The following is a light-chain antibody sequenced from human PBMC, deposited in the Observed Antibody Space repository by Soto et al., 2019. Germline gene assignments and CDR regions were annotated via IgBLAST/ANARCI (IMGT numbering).Light chain of an antibody. CDR1: QRVSNN. CDR2: DAS. J-gene: IGKJ1*01. V-gene: IGKV3-15*01. CDR3: QQYNNWPPCT. Sequence: ILMTQSPATLSVSPVERATLSCRASQRVSNNLAWYQQKPGQAPRHLIYDASTRATDIPPRFNGSGSGTAFTLTIAGRQSEDFAVHYCQQYNNWPPCTFGQRNKVEIK.